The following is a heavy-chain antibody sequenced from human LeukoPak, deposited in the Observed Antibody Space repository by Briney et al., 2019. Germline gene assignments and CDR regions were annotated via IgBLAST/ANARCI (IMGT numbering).Heavy chain of an antibody. J-gene: IGHJ4*02. CDR1: GGTFSSYA. CDR2: IIPIFGTA. Sequence: SVKVTCKASGGTFSSYAISWVRQAPVQGLEWMGGIIPIFGTANYAQKFQGRVTITTDESTSTAYMELSSLRTEDTAVYYCARATRVRNRYSGSYYVDYWGQGTLVTVSS. D-gene: IGHD1-26*01. V-gene: IGHV1-69*05. CDR3: ARATRVRNRYSGSYYVDY.